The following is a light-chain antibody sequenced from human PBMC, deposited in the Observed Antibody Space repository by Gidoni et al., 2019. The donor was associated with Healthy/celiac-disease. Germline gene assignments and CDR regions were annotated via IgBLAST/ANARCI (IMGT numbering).Light chain of an antibody. CDR3: CSYAGSSTYV. V-gene: IGLV2-23*01. CDR2: EGS. Sequence: QSALTQPASVSGSPGQSITISCTGTSSDVGSYNLVSWYQQHPGKTPKLMIYEGSKRPSVVSNRFSGSKSGNTASLTISALQAEYVADYYCCSYAGSSTYVFGGGTKLTVL. J-gene: IGLJ3*02. CDR1: SSDVGSYNL.